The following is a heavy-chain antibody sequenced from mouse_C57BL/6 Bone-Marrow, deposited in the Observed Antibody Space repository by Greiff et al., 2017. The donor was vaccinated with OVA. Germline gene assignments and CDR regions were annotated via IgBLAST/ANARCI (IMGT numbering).Heavy chain of an antibody. D-gene: IGHD1-1*01. J-gene: IGHJ4*01. V-gene: IGHV7-3*01. CDR3: ARSPYYGSFYAMDY. CDR2: IRNKANGYTT. CDR1: GFTFTDYY. Sequence: EVMLVESGGGLVQPGGSLSLSCAASGFTFTDYYMSWVRQPPGKALEWLGFIRNKANGYTTEYSASVKGRFTISRDNSQCILYLQMNALRAEDSATYYCARSPYYGSFYAMDYWGQGTSVTVSS.